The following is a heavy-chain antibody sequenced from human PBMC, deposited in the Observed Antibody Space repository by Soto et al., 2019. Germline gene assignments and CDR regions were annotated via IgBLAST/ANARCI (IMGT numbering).Heavy chain of an antibody. V-gene: IGHV3-23*01. CDR3: AKDYYCSCGSCFFNWFDP. J-gene: IGHJ5*02. CDR2: ISGSGGST. Sequence: GWSLRLSCAASGFTFSSYAMSWVRQAPGKGLEWVSAISGSGGSTYYADSVKGRFTISRDNSKNTLYLQMNSLRAEDTAVYYCAKDYYCSCGSCFFNWFDPRGHGTLVTVS. CDR1: GFTFSSYA. D-gene: IGHD2-15*01.